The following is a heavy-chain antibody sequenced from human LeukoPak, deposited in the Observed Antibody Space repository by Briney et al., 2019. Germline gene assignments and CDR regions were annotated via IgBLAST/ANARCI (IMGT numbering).Heavy chain of an antibody. CDR2: VYYTGST. J-gene: IGHJ4*02. CDR1: GGSVSNYY. D-gene: IGHD6-6*01. CDR3: ARHFAYSSSSYFDY. Sequence: SETLSLTCSVSGGSVSNYYWSWIRQPPGKGLEWIGYVYYTGSTNYNPSLKSRVTMFEDKSKNQFSLRLYSATVADTAVYYCARHFAYSSSSYFDYWGQGSLVTVSS. V-gene: IGHV4-59*08.